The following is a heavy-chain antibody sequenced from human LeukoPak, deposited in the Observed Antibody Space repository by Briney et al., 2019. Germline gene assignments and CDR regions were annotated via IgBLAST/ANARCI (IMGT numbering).Heavy chain of an antibody. CDR3: ARGTATGGRMDY. Sequence: GGSLRLPCAASGFTFDDYAMHWVRQAPGKGLEWVSGISWNSGSIGYADSVKGRFTISRDNAKNSLNLQMNSLRAEDMAFYYCARGTATGGRMDYWGQGTLVTVSS. V-gene: IGHV3-9*03. J-gene: IGHJ4*02. CDR2: ISWNSGSI. D-gene: IGHD5-24*01. CDR1: GFTFDDYA.